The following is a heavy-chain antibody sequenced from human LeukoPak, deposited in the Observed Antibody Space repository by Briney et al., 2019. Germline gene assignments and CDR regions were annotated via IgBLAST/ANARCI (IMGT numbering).Heavy chain of an antibody. CDR2: MNPNSGGT. Sequence: ASVKVSCKASGYTFTGYYMHWVRQAPGQGLEWMGWMNPNSGGTNYAQNFQGRVTMTRDTSISTAYMELSRLRSDDTAVYYCARDHQPPLLGWFDPWGQGTLVTVSS. CDR3: ARDHQPPLLGWFDP. J-gene: IGHJ5*02. CDR1: GYTFTGYY. V-gene: IGHV1-2*02. D-gene: IGHD2-15*01.